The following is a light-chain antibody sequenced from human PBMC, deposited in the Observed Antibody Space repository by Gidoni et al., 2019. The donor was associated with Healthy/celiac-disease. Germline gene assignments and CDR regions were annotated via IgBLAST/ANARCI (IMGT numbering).Light chain of an antibody. CDR2: AAS. J-gene: IGKJ4*01. V-gene: IGKV1-8*01. CDR3: QQYYSYPLT. CDR1: QGISSY. Sequence: AIRITQSPSSLSASTGVRVTITCRASQGISSYLAWYQQKPGKAPKLLIYAASTLQSGVPSRFSGSGSGTDFTLTISCLQSEDFATYYCQQYYSYPLTFXGXTKVEIK.